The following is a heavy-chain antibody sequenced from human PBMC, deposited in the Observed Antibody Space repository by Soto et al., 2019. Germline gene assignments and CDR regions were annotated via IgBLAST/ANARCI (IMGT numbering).Heavy chain of an antibody. D-gene: IGHD3-10*01. Sequence: PSETLSLGCIVSCRSISCDYYLSWIRQSPEKGLEWIGYIYYSGGSYSNPALQSRLSMSLDTSKNQFSLKLRSVTAADTAVYYCAKLLLWFGESRGRWFDPWGQGTLVTVSS. J-gene: IGHJ5*02. V-gene: IGHV4-30-4*08. CDR2: IYYSGGS. CDR3: AKLLLWFGESRGRWFDP. CDR1: CRSISCDYY.